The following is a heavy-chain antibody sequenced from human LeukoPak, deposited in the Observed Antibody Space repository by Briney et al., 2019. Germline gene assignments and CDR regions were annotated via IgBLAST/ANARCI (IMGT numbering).Heavy chain of an antibody. D-gene: IGHD2-2*01. V-gene: IGHV4-38-2*02. Sequence: SETLSLTCTVSGYSISSGYYWGWIRQPPGKGLEWIGSIYHSGSTYYNPSLKSRVTISVYTSKNQFSLKLSSVTAADTAVYYCARQPRYCSSISCYRIDYWGQGTLVTVSS. CDR3: ARQPRYCSSISCYRIDY. CDR2: IYHSGST. J-gene: IGHJ4*02. CDR1: GYSISSGYY.